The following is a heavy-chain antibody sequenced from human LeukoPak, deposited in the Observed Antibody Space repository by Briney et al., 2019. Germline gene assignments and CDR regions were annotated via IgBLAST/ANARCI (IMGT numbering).Heavy chain of an antibody. J-gene: IGHJ4*02. Sequence: GGSLRLSCAASGFTFSDYSLNWVRQAPGKGLEWISYISLTRTTYYAQSVKGRFTISRDNAKNSVYLQMNSLRAEDTAIYYCARDGYNRRFDYWGQGTLVTVPS. V-gene: IGHV3-48*01. CDR2: ISLTRTT. CDR3: ARDGYNRRFDY. CDR1: GFTFSDYS. D-gene: IGHD5-24*01.